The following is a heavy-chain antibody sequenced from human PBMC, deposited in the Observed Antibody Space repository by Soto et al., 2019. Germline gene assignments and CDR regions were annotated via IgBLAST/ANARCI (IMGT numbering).Heavy chain of an antibody. J-gene: IGHJ4*02. V-gene: IGHV4-34*01. D-gene: IGHD2-2*01. CDR2: INHSGST. Sequence: SETLSLTCAVYGGSFSGYYWSWIRQPPGKGLEWIGEINHSGSTNYNPSLKSRVTISVDTSKNQFSLKLSSVTAADTAVYYCARVYCSSTSCYWFDYWGQGTLVTVSS. CDR3: ARVYCSSTSCYWFDY. CDR1: GGSFSGYY.